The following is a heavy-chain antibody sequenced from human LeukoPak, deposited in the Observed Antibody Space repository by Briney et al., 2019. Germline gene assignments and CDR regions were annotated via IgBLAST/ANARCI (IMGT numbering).Heavy chain of an antibody. J-gene: IGHJ4*02. CDR1: GFTFSSYS. Sequence: GGSLRLSGAASGFTFSSYSMNWVRQAPGKGLEWVSHITASGTAMFYADSVKGRFTISRDNAKNSLYLQMNSLRDEDTAVYYCASSGSYRFDYWGQGTLVTVSS. D-gene: IGHD1-26*01. CDR2: ITASGTAM. CDR3: ASSGSYRFDY. V-gene: IGHV3-48*02.